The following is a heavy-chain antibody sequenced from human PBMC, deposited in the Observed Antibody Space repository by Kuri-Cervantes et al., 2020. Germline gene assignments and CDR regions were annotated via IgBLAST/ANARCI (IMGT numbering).Heavy chain of an antibody. CDR3: AKDNWDWYFDL. J-gene: IGHJ2*01. CDR1: GFTVSSNY. V-gene: IGHV3-53*01. CDR2: IYSDAGT. D-gene: IGHD1-1*01. Sequence: LSLTCAASGFTVSSNYMSWVRQAPGKGLEWVSVIYSDAGTYYADSVKGRFTISRDNSKNTLYLQMNSLRAEDTAVYYCAKDNWDWYFDLWGRGTLVTVSS.